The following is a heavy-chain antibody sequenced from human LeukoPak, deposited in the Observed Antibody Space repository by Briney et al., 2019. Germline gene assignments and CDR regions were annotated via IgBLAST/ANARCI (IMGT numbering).Heavy chain of an antibody. CDR3: AVTMVRGVICYFDY. D-gene: IGHD3-10*01. V-gene: IGHV4-34*01. J-gene: IGHJ4*02. CDR2: INHSGST. Sequence: SETLSLTCAVYGGSFSGYYWRWIRQPPGKGLECIGEINHSGSTNYNPSLRSRVNISVDTSKNQFSLKVSSVTAADTAVYYCAVTMVRGVICYFDYWGQGTLVTVSS. CDR1: GGSFSGYY.